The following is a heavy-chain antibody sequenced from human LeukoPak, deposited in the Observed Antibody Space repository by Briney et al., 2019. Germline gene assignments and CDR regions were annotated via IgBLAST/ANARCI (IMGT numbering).Heavy chain of an antibody. J-gene: IGHJ4*01. CDR3: ARDSRVRDFWSGYYSSVDY. Sequence: ASVKVSCKASGYTFTSYGISWVRQAPGQGLEWMGWISAYNGNTNYAQKLQGRVTMTTDTSTSTAYMELRSLRSDDTAVYYCARDSRVRDFWSGYYSSVDYWGHGTLVTVSS. CDR1: GYTFTSYG. V-gene: IGHV1-18*01. CDR2: ISAYNGNT. D-gene: IGHD3-3*01.